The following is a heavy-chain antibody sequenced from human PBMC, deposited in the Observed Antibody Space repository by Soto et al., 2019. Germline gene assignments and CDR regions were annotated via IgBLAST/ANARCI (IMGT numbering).Heavy chain of an antibody. J-gene: IGHJ6*03. CDR1: GGSISSSSYY. CDR3: AADYGDYSDYYYMDV. V-gene: IGHV4-39*01. Sequence: SETLSLTCTVSGGSISSSSYYWGWIRQPPGKGLEWIGSIYYSGSTYYNPSLKSRVTISVDTSKNQFSLKLSSVTAADTAVYYCAADYGDYSDYYYMDVWGKGTTVTVSS. CDR2: IYYSGST. D-gene: IGHD4-17*01.